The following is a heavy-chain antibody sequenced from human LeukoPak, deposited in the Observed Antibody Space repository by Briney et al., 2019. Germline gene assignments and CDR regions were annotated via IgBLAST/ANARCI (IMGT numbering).Heavy chain of an antibody. D-gene: IGHD5-12*01. CDR1: GFSFSRCS. CDR3: ARDGGYSGYDADC. Sequence: GGSLRLSCAASGFSFSRCSMKWVRQAPVKGLEWVSYISDSSAMYYADSVRGRFTISRDNAKNSLFLQMSSLRVEDTGVYYCARDGGYSGYDADCWGPGTLVTVSS. J-gene: IGHJ4*02. CDR2: ISDSSAM. V-gene: IGHV3-48*01.